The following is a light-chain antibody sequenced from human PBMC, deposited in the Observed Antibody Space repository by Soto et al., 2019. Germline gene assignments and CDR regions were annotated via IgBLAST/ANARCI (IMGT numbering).Light chain of an antibody. J-gene: IGKJ1*01. CDR2: GAS. CDR3: QHYGRSPS. Sequence: EIVLTQSPGTLSLSPGERATLSCRASQSVGSAYVGWYQQKPGQAPRLLIFGASRGATGIPDRFSGSGSGTNFTLTISKVEPEDSAVYYCQHYGRSPSFGRGTKV. V-gene: IGKV3-20*01. CDR1: QSVGSAY.